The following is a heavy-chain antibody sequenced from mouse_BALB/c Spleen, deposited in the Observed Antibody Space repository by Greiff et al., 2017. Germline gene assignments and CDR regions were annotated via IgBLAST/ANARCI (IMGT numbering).Heavy chain of an antibody. CDR2: IYPSDSYT. CDR3: TRRGCNYPYAMDY. D-gene: IGHD2-1*01. CDR1: GYTFTSYW. Sequence: VQLQQPGAELVRPGASVKLSCKASGYTFTSYWINWVKQRPGQGLEWIGNIYPSDSYTNYNQKFKDKATLTVDKSSSTAYMQLSSPTSEDSAVYYCTRRGCNYPYAMDYWGQGTSVTVSS. V-gene: IGHV1-69*02. J-gene: IGHJ4*01.